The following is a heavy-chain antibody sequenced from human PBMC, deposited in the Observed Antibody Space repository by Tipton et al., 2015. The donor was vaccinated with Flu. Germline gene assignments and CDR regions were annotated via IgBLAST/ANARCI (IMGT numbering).Heavy chain of an antibody. Sequence: TLSLTCEVSGGSISGSIWWSWVRQSPGKGLEWIGEVFHGGATNYNPSLKSRVTISVDTAKNQFSQRLSSVTAADTAVYYCARSTYYYGSGSADYWGQGTLVTVSS. V-gene: IGHV4-4*02. CDR3: ARSTYYYGSGSADY. CDR2: VFHGGAT. D-gene: IGHD3-10*01. CDR1: GGSISGSIW. J-gene: IGHJ4*02.